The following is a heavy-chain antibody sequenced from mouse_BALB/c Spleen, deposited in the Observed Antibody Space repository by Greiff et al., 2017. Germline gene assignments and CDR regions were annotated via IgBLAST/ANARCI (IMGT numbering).Heavy chain of an antibody. CDR3: ARFGDYEDYCDY. D-gene: IGHD2-4*01. J-gene: IGHJ2*01. CDR2: ILPGSGST. Sequence: QVQLKESGAELMKPGASVKISCKATGYTFSSYWIEWVKQRPGHGLEWIGEILPGSGSTNYNEKFTGKATFTADTSSNTAYMQLSSLTSEDSAVYYCARFGDYEDYCDYWGQGTTLTVSS. CDR1: GYTFSSYW. V-gene: IGHV1-9*01.